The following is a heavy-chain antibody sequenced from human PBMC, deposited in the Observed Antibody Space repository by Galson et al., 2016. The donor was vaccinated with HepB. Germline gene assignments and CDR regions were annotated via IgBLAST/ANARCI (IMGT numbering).Heavy chain of an antibody. D-gene: IGHD3-22*01. CDR1: GFTFSSYA. J-gene: IGHJ4*02. Sequence: SLRLSCAASGFTFSSYAMSWVRQAPGEGLEWISGISGSGGGTFYADSVKGRFTISRDKSKNTLYLQMNSLRAEDTAVYHCAKSPWYDSSGYYYFDYWGQGTLVTVSS. CDR2: ISGSGGGT. CDR3: AKSPWYDSSGYYYFDY. V-gene: IGHV3-23*01.